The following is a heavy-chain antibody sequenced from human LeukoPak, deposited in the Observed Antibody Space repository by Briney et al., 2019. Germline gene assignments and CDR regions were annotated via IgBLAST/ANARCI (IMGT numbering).Heavy chain of an antibody. CDR3: ARGIRVDSNWFDP. CDR1: GGFNTHYY. CDR2: IYYSGST. D-gene: IGHD2-15*01. J-gene: IGHJ5*02. Sequence: PSETLSLTCSVSGGFNTHYYWSWIRQPPGKGLEWIGYIYYSGSTNYNPSLKSRVTISVDTSKNQFSLKLSSVTAADTAVYYCARGIRVDSNWFDPWGQGTLVTVSS. V-gene: IGHV4-59*01.